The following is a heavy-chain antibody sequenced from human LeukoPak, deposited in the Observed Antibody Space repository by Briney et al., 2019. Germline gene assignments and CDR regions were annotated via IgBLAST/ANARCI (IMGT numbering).Heavy chain of an antibody. D-gene: IGHD2-8*01. Sequence: ASVKVSCKASGYTFTCYYMHWVRQAPGQGLEWMGWINPNSGGTNYAQKFQGRVTMTRDTSISTAYMELSRLRSDDTAVYYCARSFCSNSVCYRGEFDYWGQGTLVTVSS. CDR3: ARSFCSNSVCYRGEFDY. CDR1: GYTFTCYY. CDR2: INPNSGGT. V-gene: IGHV1-2*02. J-gene: IGHJ4*02.